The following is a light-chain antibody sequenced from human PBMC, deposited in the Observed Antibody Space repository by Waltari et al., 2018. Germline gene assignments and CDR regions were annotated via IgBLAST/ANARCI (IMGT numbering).Light chain of an antibody. V-gene: IGKV2-30*02. J-gene: IGKJ2*01. CDR3: MRGTHWPYT. CDR2: RVS. Sequence: DVVMTQSPLSLPVTLGQPASISCKSSESLVHSDGNTHLNWFQQRPGQSPRRLIYRVSNRDSGVPDRFSGSGSGTDFTLKISRVEAEDIGVYYCMRGTHWPYTFGQGTKLDIK. CDR1: ESLVHSDGNTH.